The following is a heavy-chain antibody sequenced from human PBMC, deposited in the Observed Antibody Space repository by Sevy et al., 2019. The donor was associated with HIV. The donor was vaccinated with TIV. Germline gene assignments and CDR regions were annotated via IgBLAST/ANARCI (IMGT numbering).Heavy chain of an antibody. CDR2: ISFSSNYI. J-gene: IGHJ5*02. CDR1: GFTFSTYS. D-gene: IGHD2-2*01. CDR3: GRDRDTSWFWFDP. V-gene: IGHV3-21*01. Sequence: GGSLRLSCAASGFTFSTYSMHWVRQAPGKGLEWVSSISFSSNYIYYADSVKGRFTIYRDNAKNSLYLQMNSLRAEDTAVYYCGRDRDTSWFWFDPWGQGTLVTVSS.